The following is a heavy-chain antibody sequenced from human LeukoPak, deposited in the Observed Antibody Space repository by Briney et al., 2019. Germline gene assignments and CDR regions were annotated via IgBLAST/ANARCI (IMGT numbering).Heavy chain of an antibody. CDR1: GFTFSSYG. V-gene: IGHV3-30*18. Sequence: PGRSLRLSCATSGFTFSSYGMHWVRQAPGKGLEWVAVISYDGRNKYYADSVKGRFAISRDNSKNTVHLQMNSLRAEDTAVYYCAKDPGYLDYWGQGTLATVSS. CDR2: ISYDGRNK. D-gene: IGHD2-15*01. J-gene: IGHJ4*02. CDR3: AKDPGYLDY.